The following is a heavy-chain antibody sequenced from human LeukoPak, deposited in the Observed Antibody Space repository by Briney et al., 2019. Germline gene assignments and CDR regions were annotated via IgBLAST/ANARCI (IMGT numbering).Heavy chain of an antibody. CDR2: IYYSGST. CDR3: ASRDYSGSGTYRN. J-gene: IGHJ1*01. V-gene: IGHV4-39*01. CDR1: GGSISSSDYY. D-gene: IGHD3-10*01. Sequence: PSETLSLTCTVSGGSISSSDYYWGWIRQPPGKGLEWIGSIYYSGSTYYNPSLKSRVTISVDTSKNQFSLNLSSVTAADTAVYLCASRDYSGSGTYRNWGQGTLVTVSS.